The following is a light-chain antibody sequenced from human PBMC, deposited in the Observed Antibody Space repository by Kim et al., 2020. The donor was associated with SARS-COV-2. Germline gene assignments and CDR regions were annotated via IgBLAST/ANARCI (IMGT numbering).Light chain of an antibody. Sequence: SPGERATLSCRASHSVSSDLAWYQQKPGQAPRLLIYGASTRATGIPARFSGSGSGTEFTLTISSLQSEDFAVYYCQHYNNWPPWTFGQGTKVDIK. CDR3: QHYNNWPPWT. V-gene: IGKV3-15*01. J-gene: IGKJ1*01. CDR1: HSVSSD. CDR2: GAS.